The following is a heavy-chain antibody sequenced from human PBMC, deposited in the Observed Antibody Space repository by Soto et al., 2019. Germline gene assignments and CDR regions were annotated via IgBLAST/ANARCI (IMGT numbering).Heavy chain of an antibody. J-gene: IGHJ5*02. D-gene: IGHD2-2*01. V-gene: IGHV4-4*02. CDR1: GGSISSSNW. CDR2: IHHSGST. Sequence: SETLSLTCAVSGGSISSSNWWNWVRQPPGKGLEWIGEIHHSGSTNYNPSLKSRVTISVDKSKNQFSLKLNSVTAADTAVYYCARVRQGCSSTSCYLDPSGQGTMVTVYS. CDR3: ARVRQGCSSTSCYLDP.